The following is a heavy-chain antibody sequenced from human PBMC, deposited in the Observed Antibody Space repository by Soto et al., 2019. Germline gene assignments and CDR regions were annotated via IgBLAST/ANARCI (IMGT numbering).Heavy chain of an antibody. Sequence: QVQLQESGPGLVKPSETLSLTCAVSGGSISSSNWWTWVRHPPGKGLEWIGEISHSGTTYYNPSLKSRVDRSIDRSKNQFSLKLSSVTAADPAVYYCARVRAGCSATSCYLDPWGQGTLFTVSS. J-gene: IGHJ5*02. CDR2: ISHSGTT. CDR3: ARVRAGCSATSCYLDP. CDR1: GGSISSSNW. D-gene: IGHD2-2*01. V-gene: IGHV4-4*02.